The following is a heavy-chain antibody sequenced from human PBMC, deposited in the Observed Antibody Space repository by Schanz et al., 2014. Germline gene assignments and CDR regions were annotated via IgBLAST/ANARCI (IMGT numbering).Heavy chain of an antibody. J-gene: IGHJ4*02. Sequence: EVQLLESGGGLVQPGGSLRLSCAASGFTFDDYALDWVRQPPGKGLEWVSLISWDGGSTYYADSVRGRFTVSRDNIRNYMYLQMNSLRPEDTALYYCARQGVRGIREFDFWGQGTLVTVSS. D-gene: IGHD3-10*01. CDR3: ARQGVRGIREFDF. CDR1: GFTFDDYA. CDR2: ISWDGGST. V-gene: IGHV3-43D*03.